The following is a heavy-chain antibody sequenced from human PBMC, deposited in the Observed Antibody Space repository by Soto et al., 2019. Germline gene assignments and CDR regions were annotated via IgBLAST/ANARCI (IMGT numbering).Heavy chain of an antibody. CDR1: GGSISSSNW. Sequence: PSETLSLTCAVSGGSISSSNWWSWVRQPPGKGLEWIGDISHSGSTSYNPSLKTRLSMSVDRSKNQFTLRLTSVTAADTAVYFCATESGSTYGYFDYWGQGTQVTVSS. D-gene: IGHD5-18*01. CDR3: ATESGSTYGYFDY. J-gene: IGHJ4*02. CDR2: ISHSGST. V-gene: IGHV4-4*02.